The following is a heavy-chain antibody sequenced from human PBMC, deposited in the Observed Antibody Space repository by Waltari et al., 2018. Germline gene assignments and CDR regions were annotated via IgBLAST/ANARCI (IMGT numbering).Heavy chain of an antibody. D-gene: IGHD2-21*01. J-gene: IGHJ4*02. Sequence: QVQLQQWGAGLLKPSETLSLTCAVYGGSFSGYYWSWIRQPPGKGLEWIGEINHSGSTNYNPSLKSRVTISVDTSKNQFSLKLSSVTAADTAVYYCARELTYCGGDCYSYWGQGTLVTVSS. V-gene: IGHV4-34*01. CDR1: GGSFSGYY. CDR2: INHSGST. CDR3: ARELTYCGGDCYSY.